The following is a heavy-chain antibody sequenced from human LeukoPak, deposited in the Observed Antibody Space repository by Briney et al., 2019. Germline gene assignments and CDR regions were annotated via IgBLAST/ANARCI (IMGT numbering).Heavy chain of an antibody. V-gene: IGHV3-53*01. J-gene: IGHJ3*02. Sequence: GGSLRLSCAASGFTVSSNYMSWVRQAPGKGLEWVSVIYSDGSTYYADSVKGRFAISRDNSKNTLYLQMNSLRAEDTAVYYCVQEGPRGLAFDIWGQGTKVTVSS. CDR2: IYSDGST. CDR3: VQEGPRGLAFDI. CDR1: GFTVSSNY.